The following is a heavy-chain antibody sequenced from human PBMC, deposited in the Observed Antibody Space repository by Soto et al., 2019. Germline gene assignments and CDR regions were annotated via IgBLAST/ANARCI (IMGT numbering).Heavy chain of an antibody. D-gene: IGHD3-3*01. J-gene: IGHJ4*02. Sequence: GGSLRLSCAASGFTFSSYDMHWVRQATGKGLEWVSAIGTAGDTYYPGSVRGRFTISRENAKNSLYLQMNSLRAGDTAVYYCARAYDFWSGYSRHYYFDYWGQGTLVTVSS. CDR2: IGTAGDT. V-gene: IGHV3-13*01. CDR3: ARAYDFWSGYSRHYYFDY. CDR1: GFTFSSYD.